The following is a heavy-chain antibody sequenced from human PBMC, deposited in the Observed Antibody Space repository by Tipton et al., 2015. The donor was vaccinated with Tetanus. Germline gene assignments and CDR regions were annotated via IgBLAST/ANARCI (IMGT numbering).Heavy chain of an antibody. D-gene: IGHD3-22*01. V-gene: IGHV4-61*08. Sequence: GLVKPSETLSLTCSVSGASLRSGDYNWSWIRQPPGKGLEWLAYISDSGLTNSNYFLKSRITISRDTSRNQFSLRLTSVTAADTAVYYCARDRSPAYYSDYSGYVWAFDIWGQGTMVSVSS. CDR3: ARDRSPAYYSDYSGYVWAFDI. CDR2: ISDSGLT. J-gene: IGHJ3*02. CDR1: GASLRSGDYN.